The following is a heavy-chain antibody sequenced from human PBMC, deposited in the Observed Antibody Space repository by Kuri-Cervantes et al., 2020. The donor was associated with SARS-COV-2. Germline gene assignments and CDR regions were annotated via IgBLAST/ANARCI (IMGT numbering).Heavy chain of an antibody. J-gene: IGHJ6*02. V-gene: IGHV4-31*03. CDR3: ARVIRSVNYYGMDV. Sequence: SETLSLTCTVSGGSISSGGYYWSWIRQHPGKGLEWIGYIYYSGSTYYNPSLKSRVTISVDTSKNQFSLKLGSVTAADTAVYYCARVIRSVNYYGMDVWGQGTTVTVSS. D-gene: IGHD3-3*02. CDR1: GGSISSGGYY. CDR2: IYYSGST.